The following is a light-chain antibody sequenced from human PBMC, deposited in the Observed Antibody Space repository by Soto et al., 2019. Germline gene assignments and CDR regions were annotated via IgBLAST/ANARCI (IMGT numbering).Light chain of an antibody. CDR2: EVN. J-gene: IGLJ2*01. CDR3: SSYAGRSNLL. Sequence: QSALTQPPSASGSPGQSVTISCTGTSSDVGGYHSVSWYQQHPGKAPKLMIYEVNKRPSGVPDRFSGSKSGNTASLTVAGLQAEDEADYYCSSYAGRSNLLFGGGTKLPVL. V-gene: IGLV2-8*01. CDR1: SSDVGGYHS.